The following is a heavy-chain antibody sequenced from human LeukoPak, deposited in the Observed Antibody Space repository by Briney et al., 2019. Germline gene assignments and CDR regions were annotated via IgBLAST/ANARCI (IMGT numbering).Heavy chain of an antibody. CDR3: ARDGLYDSSGYYMDS. V-gene: IGHV4-59*01. Sequence: SETLSLTCTVSGGAISSYYWSWIRQPPGKGLEWLGYIYYSGGTKYNPSLMSRVTTSVDRAQSQFSLSLSSATAADTAVYYCARDGLYDSSGYYMDSWGQGTLVIVSS. D-gene: IGHD3-22*01. CDR2: IYYSGGT. CDR1: GGAISSYY. J-gene: IGHJ4*02.